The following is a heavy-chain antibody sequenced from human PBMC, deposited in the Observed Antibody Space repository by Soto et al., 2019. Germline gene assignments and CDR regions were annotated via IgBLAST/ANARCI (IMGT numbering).Heavy chain of an antibody. V-gene: IGHV3-64*01. Sequence: EVQLAESGGGMVQPGGSLRLSCVASGFTFSSYDMHWVRQAPGKGLEYVSSISSNGGTTYYGNSVKGRFTISRDNSKNTLYLQMGSLRAEVMAAYYCVRRVSGNYDYWGQGTLVTVSS. D-gene: IGHD1-7*01. J-gene: IGHJ4*02. CDR2: ISSNGGTT. CDR3: VRRVSGNYDY. CDR1: GFTFSSYD.